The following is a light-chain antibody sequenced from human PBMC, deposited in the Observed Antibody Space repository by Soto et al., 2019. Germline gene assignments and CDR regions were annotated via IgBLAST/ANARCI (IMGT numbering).Light chain of an antibody. CDR1: QSVSSV. J-gene: IGKJ1*01. CDR3: QQYYDWPRT. Sequence: EIVMTQSPATLSVSPGERATRSCRASQSVSSVLAWYQQRPGQAPRLLIYGASIRATGVPARFSGSGSGTEFTLTISSLQSEDFAVYYCQQYYDWPRTFGQGTQVEIK. CDR2: GAS. V-gene: IGKV3-15*01.